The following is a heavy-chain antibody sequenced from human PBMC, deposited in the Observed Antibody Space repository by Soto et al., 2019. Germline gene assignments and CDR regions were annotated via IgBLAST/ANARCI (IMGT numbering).Heavy chain of an antibody. CDR1: DDSIYSGKQY. CDR3: ARAPRKVCCGGNWFDP. D-gene: IGHD2-8*01. V-gene: IGHV4-39*01. J-gene: IGHJ5*02. Sequence: PSVTLSLTRSVSDDSIYSGKQYQGCIRQPPGKGLEWIGSIYYRGNAYYNPSLQTRVTISLDTSKNQFSLKLSSVAAADTAVYYCARAPRKVCCGGNWFDPWGQGTLVTVSS. CDR2: IYYRGNA.